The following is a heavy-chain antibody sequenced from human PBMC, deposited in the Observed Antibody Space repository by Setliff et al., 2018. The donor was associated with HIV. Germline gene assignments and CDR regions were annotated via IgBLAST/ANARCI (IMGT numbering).Heavy chain of an antibody. CDR2: IYASGSP. CDR3: VRERDDLTGYYQDY. V-gene: IGHV4-61*02. Sequence: NPSETLSLTCNVSGGSISSVNYYWNWVRQPAGKGLEWIGRIYASGSPTYNPSLKSRVTISVDTSKNHFSLRLNSVTAADTAVYFCVRERDDLTGYYQDYWGQGTLVTVSS. D-gene: IGHD3-9*01. CDR1: GGSISSVNYY. J-gene: IGHJ4*02.